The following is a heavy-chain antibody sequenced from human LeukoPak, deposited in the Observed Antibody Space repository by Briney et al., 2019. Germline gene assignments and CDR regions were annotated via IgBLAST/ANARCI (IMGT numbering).Heavy chain of an antibody. CDR1: GGSFIGYY. Sequence: SETLSLTCAVYGGSFIGYYWSWLRQPPGKGREWIGEINHSGSTNYNPSLKSRVTISVDTSKNQFSLKLSSVTAADTAVCYCARVGSGVATDTFDYWGQGTLVTVSS. CDR3: ARVGSGVATDTFDY. CDR2: INHSGST. V-gene: IGHV4-34*01. D-gene: IGHD3-10*01. J-gene: IGHJ4*02.